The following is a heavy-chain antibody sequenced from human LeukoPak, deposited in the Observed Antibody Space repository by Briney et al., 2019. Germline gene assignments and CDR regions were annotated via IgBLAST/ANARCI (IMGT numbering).Heavy chain of an antibody. V-gene: IGHV1-69*05. Sequence: SVKVSCKASRGTFSSHAISWVRQAPGQGLEWMGGIMPMFGTTNYAQNFQDRATITTDESTSTAYMELSSLRSEDTAMYYCARGREGVGAFVYWGQGTLVSVSS. D-gene: IGHD1-26*01. CDR1: RGTFSSHA. CDR2: IMPMFGTT. CDR3: ARGREGVGAFVY. J-gene: IGHJ4*02.